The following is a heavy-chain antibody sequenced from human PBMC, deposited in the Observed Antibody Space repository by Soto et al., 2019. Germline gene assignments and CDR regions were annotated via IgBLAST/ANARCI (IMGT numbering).Heavy chain of an antibody. J-gene: IGHJ5*02. CDR1: GYTFTSYA. Sequence: GASVKVSCKASGYTFTSYAMHWVRQAPGQRLEWMGWINAGNGNTKYSQKFQGRVTMTRDTSISTAYMELSSLRSDDTAVYYCARGVGSGSYYNQYNWFDPWGQGTLVTVS. CDR3: ARGVGSGSYYNQYNWFDP. CDR2: INAGNGNT. D-gene: IGHD3-10*01. V-gene: IGHV1-3*01.